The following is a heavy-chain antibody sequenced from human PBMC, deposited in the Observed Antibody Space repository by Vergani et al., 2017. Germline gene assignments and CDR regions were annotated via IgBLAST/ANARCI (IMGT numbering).Heavy chain of an antibody. V-gene: IGHV1-69*14. CDR3: AIDFLGLERLNAFDI. Sequence: QVQLVQSGAEVKKPGSSVKVSCKASGGTFSSYAISWVRQAPGQGLEWMGRIIPIFGTAKYAQKFQGKVTITADKSTSTAYMELGSLRSDDTAVYYCAIDFLGLERLNAFDIWGQGTMVTVSS. J-gene: IGHJ3*02. D-gene: IGHD1-1*01. CDR2: IIPIFGTA. CDR1: GGTFSSYA.